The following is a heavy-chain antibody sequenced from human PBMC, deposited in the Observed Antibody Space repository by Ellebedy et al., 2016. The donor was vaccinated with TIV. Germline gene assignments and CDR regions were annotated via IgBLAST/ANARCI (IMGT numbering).Heavy chain of an antibody. CDR1: GYTFIDYG. Sequence: AASVKVSCKSSGYTFIDYGITWVRQAPGQGLDWMGWVSAYSGNTNYAENVQGRVTMTTATSTDTAYMELRSLSSDDTAVYYGARYSGSGTYYRNGMDVWGQGTTVTVSS. J-gene: IGHJ6*02. D-gene: IGHD3-10*01. CDR3: ARYSGSGTYYRNGMDV. CDR2: VSAYSGNT. V-gene: IGHV1-18*01.